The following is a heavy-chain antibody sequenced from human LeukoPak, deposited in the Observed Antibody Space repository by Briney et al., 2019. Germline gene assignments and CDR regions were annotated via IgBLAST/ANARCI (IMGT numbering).Heavy chain of an antibody. CDR2: ISNGGST. Sequence: SETLSLTCTVFGGSIRSDTSYWVWIRQPPGKGLEWIGTISNGGSTFYNPSLKSRVTISVDTSKNQLSLKLNSVTATDTSVYYCARHTSGTTYSYWGQGSLVTVSS. D-gene: IGHD1-7*01. CDR1: GGSIRSDTSY. V-gene: IGHV4-39*01. J-gene: IGHJ4*02. CDR3: ARHTSGTTYSY.